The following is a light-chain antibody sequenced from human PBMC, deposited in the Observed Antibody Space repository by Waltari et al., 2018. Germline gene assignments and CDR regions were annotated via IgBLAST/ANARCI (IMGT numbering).Light chain of an antibody. CDR1: ESVPANY. J-gene: IGKJ1*01. CDR3: QQYGETPWT. Sequence: EIVLTQSPGTLSLSPGERATLSCRATESVPANYLAWYQQKPSQAPRLLISGASSRATGIPDRFSGRGSGTDFTLTIARLEPEDFALYYCQQYGETPWTFGQGTKVDLK. V-gene: IGKV3-20*01. CDR2: GAS.